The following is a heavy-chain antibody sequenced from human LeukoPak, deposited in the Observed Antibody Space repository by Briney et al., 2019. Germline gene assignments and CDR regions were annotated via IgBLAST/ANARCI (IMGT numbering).Heavy chain of an antibody. CDR2: INHSGST. CDR3: ARGADSSGYYSIFYFDY. V-gene: IGHV4-34*01. D-gene: IGHD3-22*01. Sequence: SETLSLTCAVYGGSFSGYYWSWIRQPPGKGLEWIGEINHSGSTNYNPSLKSRVTISVDTSKNQFSLKLSSVTAADTAVYYCARGADSSGYYSIFYFDYWGQGALVTVSS. CDR1: GGSFSGYY. J-gene: IGHJ4*02.